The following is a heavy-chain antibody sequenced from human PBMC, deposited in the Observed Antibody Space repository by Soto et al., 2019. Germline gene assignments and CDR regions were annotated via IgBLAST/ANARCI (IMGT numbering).Heavy chain of an antibody. CDR1: GFTFSSYW. J-gene: IGHJ6*03. D-gene: IGHD2-2*01. V-gene: IGHV3-7*01. CDR2: IKQDGNEK. CDR3: ARGVVVPAAYYYYMDV. Sequence: GGSLRLSCAASGFTFSSYWMSWVRQAPGKGLEWVANIKQDGNEKYYVDSVKGRFTISRDNAKNSLYLQMNSLRAEDTAVYYCARGVVVPAAYYYYMDVWGKGTTVTVSS.